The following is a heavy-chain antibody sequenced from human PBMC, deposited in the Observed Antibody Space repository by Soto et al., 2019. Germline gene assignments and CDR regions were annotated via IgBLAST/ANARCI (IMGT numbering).Heavy chain of an antibody. J-gene: IGHJ6*02. CDR2: IFSNDEK. CDR3: ARILSSRSWAGPYYYYGMDV. CDR1: GFSLSNARMG. Sequence: SGPTLVNPTETLTLTCTVSGFSLSNARMGVSWIRQPPGKALEWLAHIFSNDEKSYSTSLKSRLTISKDTSKSQVVLTMTNMDPVDTATYYCARILSSRSWAGPYYYYGMDVWGQGTTVTVSS. D-gene: IGHD6-13*01. V-gene: IGHV2-26*01.